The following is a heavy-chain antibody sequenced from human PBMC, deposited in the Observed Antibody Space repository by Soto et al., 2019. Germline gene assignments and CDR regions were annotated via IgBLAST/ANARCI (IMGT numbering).Heavy chain of an antibody. Sequence: EVQLVESGGGLVQPGRSLRLSCAASGFTFDDYAMHWVRQAPXXXLEWVSGISWSSGSIGYADSVKGRFTISRDNAKNSLYLQMNSLRAEDTALYYCAKGRGYYYYMDVWGKGTTVTVSS. CDR2: ISWSSGSI. D-gene: IGHD3-10*01. CDR1: GFTFDDYA. J-gene: IGHJ6*03. CDR3: AKGRGYYYYMDV. V-gene: IGHV3-9*01.